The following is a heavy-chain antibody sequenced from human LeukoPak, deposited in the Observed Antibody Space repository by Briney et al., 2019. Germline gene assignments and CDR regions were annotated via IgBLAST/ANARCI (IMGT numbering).Heavy chain of an antibody. D-gene: IGHD1-26*01. CDR3: ARDHRESGSFDY. J-gene: IGHJ4*02. CDR1: GYTFTSYA. Sequence: ASVKVSCKASGYTFTSYAMHWVRQAPGQRLEWMGWINAGNGNTKYSQKFQGRVTITRDTSASTAYMELSSLRSEDTAVYYCARDHRESGSFDYWGQGTLVTVSS. V-gene: IGHV1-3*01. CDR2: INAGNGNT.